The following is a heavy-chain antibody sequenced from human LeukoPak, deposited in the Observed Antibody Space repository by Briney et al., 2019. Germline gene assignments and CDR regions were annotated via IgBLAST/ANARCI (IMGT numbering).Heavy chain of an antibody. D-gene: IGHD2/OR15-2a*01. CDR3: ARDLGSTSLYGCWFDT. Sequence: PSETLSLTCNVSGGSISGYYWSWIRQPAGKELEWIGRIYSSGTTNYNPSLKSRVTVSIDTSKNQFSLDLTSVTAADTAVYYCARDLGSTSLYGCWFDTWGQGTLVTVS. V-gene: IGHV4-4*07. J-gene: IGHJ5*02. CDR1: GGSISGYY. CDR2: IYSSGTT.